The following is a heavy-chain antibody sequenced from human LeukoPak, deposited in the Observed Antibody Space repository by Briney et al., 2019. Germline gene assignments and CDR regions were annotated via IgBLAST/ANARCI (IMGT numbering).Heavy chain of an antibody. CDR3: ARLDCSGGSCYSGYFDY. V-gene: IGHV4-59*08. D-gene: IGHD2-15*01. CDR1: GGSISSYY. Sequence: PSETLSLTCTVSGGSISSYYWSWIRQLPGKGLEWIGYIYYSGSTNYNPSLKSRVTISVDTSKNQFSLKLSSVTAADTAVYYCARLDCSGGSCYSGYFDYWGQGTLVTVSS. CDR2: IYYSGST. J-gene: IGHJ4*02.